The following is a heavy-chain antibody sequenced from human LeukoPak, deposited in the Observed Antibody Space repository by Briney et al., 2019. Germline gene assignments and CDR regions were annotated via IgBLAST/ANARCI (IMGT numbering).Heavy chain of an antibody. D-gene: IGHD2-2*01. CDR2: ISAYNGNT. V-gene: IGHV1-18*04. J-gene: IGHJ4*02. CDR3: ARDSAEYCSSTSCSAHDY. CDR1: GYTFTGYY. Sequence: GASVKVSCKASGYTFTGYYMHWVRQAPGQGLEWMGWISAYNGNTNYAQKLQGRVTMTTDTSTSTAYMELRSLRSDDTAVYYCARDSAEYCSSTSCSAHDYWGQGTLVTVSS.